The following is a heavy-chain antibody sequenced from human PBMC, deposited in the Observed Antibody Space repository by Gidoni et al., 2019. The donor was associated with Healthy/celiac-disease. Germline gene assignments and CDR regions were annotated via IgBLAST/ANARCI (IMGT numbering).Heavy chain of an antibody. CDR3: ARDLLHLGDQLCDPLISYDCGGEGY. CDR2: IKQDGSEK. J-gene: IGHJ4*02. Sequence: EVQLVESGGGLVQPGGSLRLSCAASGFTFSSYLMSWVRQAPGKGLEWVANIKQDGSEKYYVDSVKGRFTISRDNAKNSLYLQMNSLRAEDTAVYYCARDLLHLGDQLCDPLISYDCGGEGYWGQGTLVTVSS. CDR1: GFTFSSYL. V-gene: IGHV3-7*01. D-gene: IGHD2-21*01.